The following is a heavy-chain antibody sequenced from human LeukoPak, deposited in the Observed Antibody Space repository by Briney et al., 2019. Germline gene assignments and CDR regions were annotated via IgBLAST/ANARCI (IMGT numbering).Heavy chain of an antibody. J-gene: IGHJ3*02. Sequence: GGSLRLSCAASGFTFSSYGMHWVRQAPGKGLEWVAFIRYDGSNKYYADSVKGRFTISRDNSKNTLYLRMNSLRAEDTAVYYCAKDRNGYRDAFDIWGQGTMVTVSS. CDR1: GFTFSSYG. V-gene: IGHV3-30*02. CDR2: IRYDGSNK. CDR3: AKDRNGYRDAFDI. D-gene: IGHD5-18*01.